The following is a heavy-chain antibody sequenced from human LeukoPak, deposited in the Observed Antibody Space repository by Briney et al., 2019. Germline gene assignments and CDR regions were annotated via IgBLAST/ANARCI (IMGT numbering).Heavy chain of an antibody. Sequence: GGSLRLSCTASGFTFGDYAMSWFRQAPGKGLEWVGFIRGKAYDGTTEYAASVKGRFTISRDDSKSIAYLQMNSLKTEDTAVYYCSRYSALVHPSDYWGQGTLVTVSS. D-gene: IGHD2-21*01. CDR3: SRYSALVHPSDY. CDR2: IRGKAYDGTT. CDR1: GFTFGDYA. V-gene: IGHV3-49*03. J-gene: IGHJ4*02.